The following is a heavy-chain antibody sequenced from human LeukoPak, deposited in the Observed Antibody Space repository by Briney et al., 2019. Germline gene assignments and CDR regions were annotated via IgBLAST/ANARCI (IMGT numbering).Heavy chain of an antibody. V-gene: IGHV1-2*02. CDR2: INPNSGGA. Sequence: ASVKVSCKASGYTFTSYYMHWVRQAPGQGLEWMGWINPNSGGANYAQKFQGRVTMTRDTSISTAYMELSRLRSDDTAVYYCARSRGYSSSDGEVDYWGQGTLVTVSS. D-gene: IGHD6-6*01. J-gene: IGHJ4*02. CDR1: GYTFTSYY. CDR3: ARSRGYSSSDGEVDY.